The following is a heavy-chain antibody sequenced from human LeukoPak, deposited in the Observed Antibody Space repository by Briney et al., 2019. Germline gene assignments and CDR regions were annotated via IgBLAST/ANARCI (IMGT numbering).Heavy chain of an antibody. CDR3: STQRGGSPGDY. CDR2: INSDGSST. D-gene: IGHD6-25*01. CDR1: GLTFSSNW. J-gene: IGHJ4*02. V-gene: IGHV3-74*01. Sequence: GGALRLSCATSGLTFSSNWMHWVRQAPGKGLVWVSRINSDGSSTIYADSVKGRFTISRDNAKNTLYLQMNSLRAEDTAAYYCSTQRGGSPGDYWGQGALVTVSS.